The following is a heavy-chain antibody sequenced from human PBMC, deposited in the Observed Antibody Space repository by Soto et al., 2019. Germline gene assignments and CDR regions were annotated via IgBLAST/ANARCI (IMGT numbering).Heavy chain of an antibody. CDR1: GFTLSSYG. Sequence: GGSLRLSCAASGFTLSSYGMHWVRQAPGKGLEWVAAISYDGRNKWYMDSLEGRFTVSRDNSESTVFLQVDSLRPEDTAVYYCARDRGCSSTSCFLYYYYYGMDVWGQGTKVTVSS. D-gene: IGHD2-2*01. CDR2: ISYDGRNK. J-gene: IGHJ6*02. CDR3: ARDRGCSSTSCFLYYYYYGMDV. V-gene: IGHV3-30*05.